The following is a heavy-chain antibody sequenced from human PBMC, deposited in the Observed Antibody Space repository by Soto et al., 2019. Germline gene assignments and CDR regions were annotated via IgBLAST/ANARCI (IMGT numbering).Heavy chain of an antibody. CDR2: IITIFGTA. CDR1: GGTFSSDA. D-gene: IGHD5-12*01. Sequence: QVQLVQSGAEVKKPGSSVKVSCKASGGTFSSDAISWVRQAPGQGLEWMGGIITIFGTAHYAQKFQGRVTITADESTSTAYMELSSLRSEDTAVYYCARDIYKGSSGYEYYYYGMAVWGQGTTVTVAS. J-gene: IGHJ6*02. V-gene: IGHV1-69*01. CDR3: ARDIYKGSSGYEYYYYGMAV.